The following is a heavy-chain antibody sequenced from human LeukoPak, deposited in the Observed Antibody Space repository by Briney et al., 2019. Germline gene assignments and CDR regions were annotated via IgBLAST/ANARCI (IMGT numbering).Heavy chain of an antibody. Sequence: GRSLRLSCAASGFTFSNYAMHWVRQAPGKGLEWVAVISYDGSNKYYADSVKGRFTISRDNSKNTLYLQMNSLRAEDTAVYYFAKGGPHYGRGSYYAFDYWGQGTLVTVPS. D-gene: IGHD3-10*01. CDR2: ISYDGSNK. V-gene: IGHV3-30-3*01. CDR1: GFTFSNYA. CDR3: AKGGPHYGRGSYYAFDY. J-gene: IGHJ4*02.